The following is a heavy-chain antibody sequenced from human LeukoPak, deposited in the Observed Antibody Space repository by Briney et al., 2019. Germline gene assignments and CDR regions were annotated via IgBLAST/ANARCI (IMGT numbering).Heavy chain of an antibody. CDR1: GGSISSYY. CDR3: ARAIVDTAMEHNWFDP. CDR2: IYYSGST. Sequence: PPETLSLTCTVSGGSISSYYWSWIRQPPGKGLEWIGYIYYSGSTTYNTSPKSRVTISVDTSKNQFSLKLSSVTAADTAVYYCARAIVDTAMEHNWFDPWGQGTLVTVSS. V-gene: IGHV4-59*01. D-gene: IGHD5-18*01. J-gene: IGHJ5*02.